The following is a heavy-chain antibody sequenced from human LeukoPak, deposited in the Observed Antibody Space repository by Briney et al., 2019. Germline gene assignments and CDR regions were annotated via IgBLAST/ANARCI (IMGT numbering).Heavy chain of an antibody. J-gene: IGHJ4*02. CDR3: ARPRAYDPRDFDY. CDR1: GFTFSSYW. D-gene: IGHD3-22*01. V-gene: IGHV3-74*01. CDR2: INTDGSTT. Sequence: GGSLRLSCAASGFTFSSYWMHCVRQAPGKGLVWVSHINTDGSTTIYADSVKGRFTISRGNAKNTLYLQMNSLRAEDTAVYYCARPRAYDPRDFDYWGQGALVTVSS.